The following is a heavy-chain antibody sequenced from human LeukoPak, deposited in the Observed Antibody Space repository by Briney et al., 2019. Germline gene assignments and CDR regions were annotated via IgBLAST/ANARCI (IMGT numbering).Heavy chain of an antibody. CDR1: GFTVSSNY. D-gene: IGHD5/OR15-5a*01. CDR3: ARSNDAFDI. J-gene: IGHJ3*02. Sequence: TGGSLRLSCAASGFTVSSNYMNWVRQAPGKGLEWVSIIYSGGSTFYADSVKGRFTISRDNSKNTLHLQMNSRRAEDTAVYYCARSNDAFDIWGQGTMVTVSS. V-gene: IGHV3-53*01. CDR2: IYSGGST.